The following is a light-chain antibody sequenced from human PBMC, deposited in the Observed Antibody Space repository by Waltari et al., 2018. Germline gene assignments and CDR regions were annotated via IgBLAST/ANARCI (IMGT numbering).Light chain of an antibody. J-gene: IGLJ2*01. CDR1: RGDIGGYTY. Sequence: QSALTQPASVYGSPGQSITISCTGTRGDIGGYTYVSWYQQHPGKAPKLMIYDFSKRPSGVSDRFSGSKSGNTASLTISGLQAEDEADYYCSSYAPSSTVFGGGTKLTVL. CDR2: DFS. V-gene: IGLV2-14*03. CDR3: SSYAPSSTV.